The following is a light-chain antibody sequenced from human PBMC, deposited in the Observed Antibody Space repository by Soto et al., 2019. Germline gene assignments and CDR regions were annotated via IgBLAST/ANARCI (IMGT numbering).Light chain of an antibody. CDR2: AAS. CDR3: QKYDTYHLT. Sequence: IQITHSPSSLSASVGDRVTITCRSSQGTNSRLGWYQQKPEKARKSLIYAASNLQSGVPSRFIGSGSGTDFPPTINNPQPEDFEPYSCQKYDTYHLTLGGGNKVDIK. V-gene: IGKV1D-16*01. CDR1: QGTNSR. J-gene: IGKJ4*01.